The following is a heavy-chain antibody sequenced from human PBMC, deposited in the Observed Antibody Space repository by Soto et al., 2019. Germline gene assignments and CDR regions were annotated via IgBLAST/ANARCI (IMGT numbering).Heavy chain of an antibody. CDR3: AKGSGHCSGGSCYAPTDY. J-gene: IGHJ4*02. V-gene: IGHV3-23*01. D-gene: IGHD2-15*01. CDR1: GFTFSTYA. CDR2: ISGSGDST. Sequence: EVQLLESGGGLTQAGGFLRLSCAASGFTFSTYAMSWVRQAPGKGLEWVSAISGSGDSTYYADSVKGRFTISRDNSKNTLYLHMNSLTAEDTAAYYCAKGSGHCSGGSCYAPTDYWGQGTLVTVFS.